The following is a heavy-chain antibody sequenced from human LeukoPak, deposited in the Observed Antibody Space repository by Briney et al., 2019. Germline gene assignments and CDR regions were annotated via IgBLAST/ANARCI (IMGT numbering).Heavy chain of an antibody. CDR1: GYTFTGYY. CDR2: INPNSGGT. D-gene: IGHD6-19*01. J-gene: IGHJ5*02. CDR3: ARAPQWLVLVGFDP. Sequence: ASVKVSCKASGYTFTGYYMHWVRQAPGQGVEWRGWINPNSGGTNYAQKFQGRVTMTRATSISTAYLELSTLTSADTAVYSCARAPQWLVLVGFDPWGQGTLVTVSS. V-gene: IGHV1-2*02.